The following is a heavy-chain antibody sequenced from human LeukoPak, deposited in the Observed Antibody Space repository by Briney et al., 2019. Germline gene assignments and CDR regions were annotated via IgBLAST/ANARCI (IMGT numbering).Heavy chain of an antibody. D-gene: IGHD2-2*01. CDR1: GGSISSYY. J-gene: IGHJ5*02. V-gene: IGHV4-59*06. CDR3: ARGGDIVVVPAAIPHWFDP. Sequence: SETLSLTCTVSGGSISSYYWSWIRQPPGKGLEWIGYIYYSGSTYYNPSLKSRVTISVDTSKNQFSLKLSSVTAADTAVYYCARGGDIVVVPAAIPHWFDPWGQGTLVTVSS. CDR2: IYYSGST.